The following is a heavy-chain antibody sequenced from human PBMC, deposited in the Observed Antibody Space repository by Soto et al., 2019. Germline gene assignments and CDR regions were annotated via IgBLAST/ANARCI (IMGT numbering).Heavy chain of an antibody. CDR3: AREICSGGSCYFDY. D-gene: IGHD2-15*01. J-gene: IGHJ4*02. Sequence: ASVKVSCKASGDIFTSYGISWVRQAPGQGLEWMGGIIPIFGTANYAQKFQGRVTITADESTSTAYMELSSLRSEDTAVYYCAREICSGGSCYFDYWGQGTLVTVSS. V-gene: IGHV1-69*13. CDR2: IIPIFGTA. CDR1: GDIFTSYG.